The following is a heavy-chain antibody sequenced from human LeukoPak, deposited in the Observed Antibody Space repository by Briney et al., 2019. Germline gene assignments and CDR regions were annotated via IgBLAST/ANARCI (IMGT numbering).Heavy chain of an antibody. D-gene: IGHD2-2*01. V-gene: IGHV3-23*01. Sequence: GGSLRLSCAASGFTFSSAWVSWVRQAPGKGLEWVSAISGSGGSTYYADSVKGRFTISRDNSKNTLYLQMNSLRAEDTAVYYCAKLGSSSSDWGQGTLVTVSS. J-gene: IGHJ4*02. CDR1: GFTFSSAW. CDR2: ISGSGGST. CDR3: AKLGSSSSD.